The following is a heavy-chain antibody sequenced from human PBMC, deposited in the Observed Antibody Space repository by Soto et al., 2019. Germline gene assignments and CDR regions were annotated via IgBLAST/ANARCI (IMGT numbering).Heavy chain of an antibody. CDR3: ASPYDYVWGSYRPDAFDI. CDR2: IKQDGSEK. CDR1: GFTFSSYW. J-gene: IGHJ3*02. D-gene: IGHD3-16*02. Sequence: EVQLVESGGGLVQPGGSLRLSCAASGFTFSSYWMSWVRQAPGKGLEWVANIKQDGSEKYYVDSVKGRFTISRDNAKNSLYLQMNSLGAEDTAVYYCASPYDYVWGSYRPDAFDIWGQGTMVTVSS. V-gene: IGHV3-7*03.